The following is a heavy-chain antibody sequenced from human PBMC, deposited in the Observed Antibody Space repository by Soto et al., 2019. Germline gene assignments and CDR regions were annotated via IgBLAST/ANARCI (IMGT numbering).Heavy chain of an antibody. CDR3: AKGITAMVTY. D-gene: IGHD5-18*01. V-gene: IGHV3-30*18. Sequence: QVQLVESGGGVVQPGRSLRLSCAASGFTFSSYGMHWVRQAPGTGLEWVAVISYDGSNKYYADSVKGRFTNSRDNSKNTLYLQMNSMRAEDTAVYYCAKGITAMVTYWGQGTLVTVSS. J-gene: IGHJ4*02. CDR1: GFTFSSYG. CDR2: ISYDGSNK.